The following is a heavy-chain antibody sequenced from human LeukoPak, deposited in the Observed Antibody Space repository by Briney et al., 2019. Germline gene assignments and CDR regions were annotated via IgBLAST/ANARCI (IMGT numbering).Heavy chain of an antibody. CDR2: IYSGGST. D-gene: IGHD3-22*01. Sequence: GGSLRLSCAASGFTVSSNYMSWVRQAPGKGLEWVSVIYSGGSTYYADSVKGRFTISRDNSKNTLYLQMNSLRAEDTAVYYCAKLYYDSTLAPFDYWGQGTLVTVSS. J-gene: IGHJ4*02. CDR1: GFTVSSNY. CDR3: AKLYYDSTLAPFDY. V-gene: IGHV3-53*01.